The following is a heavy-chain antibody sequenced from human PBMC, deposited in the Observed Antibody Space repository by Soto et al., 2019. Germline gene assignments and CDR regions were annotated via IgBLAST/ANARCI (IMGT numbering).Heavy chain of an antibody. Sequence: GGSLRLSCAASGFTFSSYAMSWVRQAPGKGLEWVSAISGSGGSTYYADSVKGRFTISRDNSKNTLYLQMNSLRAEDTAVYYCAKRRRGDSSSSYYYYYMDVWGNGTTVTVSS. V-gene: IGHV3-23*01. CDR2: ISGSGGST. J-gene: IGHJ6*03. CDR1: GFTFSSYA. CDR3: AKRRRGDSSSSYYYYYMDV. D-gene: IGHD6-6*01.